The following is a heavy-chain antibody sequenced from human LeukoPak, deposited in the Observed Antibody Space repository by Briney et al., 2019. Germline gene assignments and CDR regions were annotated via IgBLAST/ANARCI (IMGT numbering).Heavy chain of an antibody. CDR3: ARNSRHMDV. D-gene: IGHD6-13*01. J-gene: IGHJ6*03. Sequence: SETLSLTCTVSGGSISSYYWSWIRQSPVKGLEWIGYIYSSGSTNYNPSLKGQVTISVDTSKNQFSLRLSSVTAADTAVYYCARNSRHMDVWGKGTTVTVSS. CDR2: IYSSGST. CDR1: GGSISSYY. V-gene: IGHV4-59*01.